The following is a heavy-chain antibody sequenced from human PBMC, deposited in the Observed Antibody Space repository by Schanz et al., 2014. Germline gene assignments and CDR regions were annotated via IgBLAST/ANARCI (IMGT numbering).Heavy chain of an antibody. CDR2: LGGSTGGI. J-gene: IGHJ5*02. CDR1: GFTFSTSA. V-gene: IGHV3-23*04. D-gene: IGHD2-21*02. CDR3: VRDGPPCGGDCQNRFGP. Sequence: EVQLVESGGGLVQPGGSLRLSCEASGFTFSTSAMSWVRQAPGKGLEWVSSLGGSTGGIYYADSVRGRFTVSRDNANNSLFLQMDSLGVEDTALYYCVRDGPPCGGDCQNRFGPWGQGTLVTVSS.